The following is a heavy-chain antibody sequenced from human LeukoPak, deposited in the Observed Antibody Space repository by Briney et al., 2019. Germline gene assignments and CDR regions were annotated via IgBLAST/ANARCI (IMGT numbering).Heavy chain of an antibody. CDR2: INPNSGGT. D-gene: IGHD6-13*01. J-gene: IGHJ4*02. CDR3: ARVGPRAYQDSSRSWPYYFDY. CDR1: GYTFTGYY. V-gene: IGHV1-2*06. Sequence: ASVKVSCKASGYTFTGYYMHWVRQAPGQGLEWMGRINPNSGGTNYAQKFQGRVTMTRDTSISTAYMELSRLRSDDTAVYYCARVGPRAYQDSSRSWPYYFDYWGQGTLVTVSS.